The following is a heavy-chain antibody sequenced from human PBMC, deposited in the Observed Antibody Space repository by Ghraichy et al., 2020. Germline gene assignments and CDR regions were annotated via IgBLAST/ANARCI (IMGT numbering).Heavy chain of an antibody. D-gene: IGHD2-2*01. CDR2: ISSSSSYI. CDR1: GFTFSSYS. Sequence: GESLNISCAASGFTFSSYSMNWVRQAPGKGLEWVSSISSSSSYIYYADSVKGRFTISRDNAKNSLYLQMNSLRAEDTAVYYCAVGAAIPAAKANWFDPWGQGTLVTVSS. V-gene: IGHV3-21*01. J-gene: IGHJ5*02. CDR3: AVGAAIPAAKANWFDP.